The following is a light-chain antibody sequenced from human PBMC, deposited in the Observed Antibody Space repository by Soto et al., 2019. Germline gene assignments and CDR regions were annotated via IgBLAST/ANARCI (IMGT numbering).Light chain of an antibody. CDR1: SSDVGGYNF. CDR2: EVS. V-gene: IGLV2-8*01. J-gene: IGLJ3*02. Sequence: QSALTQPPSASGSPGQSVTVSCTGTSSDVGGYNFVSWYQQHPGEAPKLMIYEVSKRPSGVPDRFSGSKSGNTASLTVSGLQAADEADYYCSSYAGSNNLNWLFGGGTKVTVL. CDR3: SSYAGSNNLNWL.